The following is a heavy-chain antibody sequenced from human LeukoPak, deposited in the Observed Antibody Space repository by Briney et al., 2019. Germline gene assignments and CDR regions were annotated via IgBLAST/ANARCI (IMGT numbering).Heavy chain of an antibody. D-gene: IGHD6-19*01. V-gene: IGHV5-51*01. CDR3: AGSAPGIAVAFNWFDP. CDR1: GYSFTSYW. CDR2: IYPGDSET. J-gene: IGHJ5*02. Sequence: GESLKISCKGSGYSFTSYWIGWVRQMPGKGLEWMGIIYPGDSETRYSPPFQGQVTISADKSISTAYLQWSSLKASDTAMYYCAGSAPGIAVAFNWFDPWGQGTLVTVSS.